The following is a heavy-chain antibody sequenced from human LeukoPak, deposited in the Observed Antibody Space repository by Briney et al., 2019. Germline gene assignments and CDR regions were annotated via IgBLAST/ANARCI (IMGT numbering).Heavy chain of an antibody. CDR3: ARIDYGGNSGHYYYGMDV. Sequence: SETLSLTCTVSGGSISSSSYYWGWIRQPPGKGLEWIGSIYYSGSTYYNPSLKSRVTISVDTSKNQFSLKLSSVTAADTAVYYCARIDYGGNSGHYYYGMDVWGQGTTVTVSS. D-gene: IGHD4-17*01. CDR2: IYYSGST. CDR1: GGSISSSSYY. V-gene: IGHV4-39*01. J-gene: IGHJ6*02.